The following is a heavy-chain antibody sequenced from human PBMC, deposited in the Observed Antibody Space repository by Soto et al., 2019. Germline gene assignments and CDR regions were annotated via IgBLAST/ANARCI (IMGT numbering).Heavy chain of an antibody. Sequence: QVQLVQSGAEVKKPGASVKVSCKASGYTFTSYAMHWVRQAPGQRLEWMGWINAGNGNTKYSQKFQGRVTITRDTSASTAYRELSSLRSEDTAVYYCARGATLYWYFDLWGRGTLVTVSS. CDR3: ARGATLYWYFDL. J-gene: IGHJ2*01. CDR1: GYTFTSYA. V-gene: IGHV1-3*01. CDR2: INAGNGNT.